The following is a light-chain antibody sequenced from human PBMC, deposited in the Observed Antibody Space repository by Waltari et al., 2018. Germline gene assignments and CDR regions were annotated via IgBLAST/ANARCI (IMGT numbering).Light chain of an antibody. Sequence: SCRASKSISKYLALYQQKPSQAPRLLLYHASSRAAGIPDRFSGSGSGTDFSLSISRLEPEDFAVYYCQHYESLPVTFGQGTKVEIK. CDR3: QHYESLPVT. CDR1: KSISKY. V-gene: IGKV3-20*01. CDR2: HAS. J-gene: IGKJ1*01.